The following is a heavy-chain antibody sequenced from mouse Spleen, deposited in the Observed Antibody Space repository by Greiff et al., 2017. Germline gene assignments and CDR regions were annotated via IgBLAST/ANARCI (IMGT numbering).Heavy chain of an antibody. D-gene: IGHD2-14*01. CDR3: ATGIGDSDY. V-gene: IGHV1-55*01. Sequence: QVQLQQPGTELMKPGASVKVSCKASGYTFTSYWISWVKQRPGQSLEWIGDIYPGSGSTNYNEKFKSKATLTLDTSASTAYMQLSRLTSEDSEVYYCATGIGDSDYWGQGTTLTVSS. CDR2: IYPGSGST. J-gene: IGHJ2*01. CDR1: GYTFTSYW.